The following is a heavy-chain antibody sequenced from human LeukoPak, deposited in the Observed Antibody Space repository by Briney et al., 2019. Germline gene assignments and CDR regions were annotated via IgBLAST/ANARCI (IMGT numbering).Heavy chain of an antibody. D-gene: IGHD2-8*01. J-gene: IGHJ3*02. V-gene: IGHV5-51*01. CDR3: ARELKDTNERSGSVLNT. Sequence: GESLKISCKGSGYSFTSYWIGWVRQMPGKGLEWMGIIYPGDSDTRYSPSFQGQVTISADKSISTAYLQWSSLKASDTAMYYCARELKDTNERSGSVLNTWGQGKMVTVSP. CDR1: GYSFTSYW. CDR2: IYPGDSDT.